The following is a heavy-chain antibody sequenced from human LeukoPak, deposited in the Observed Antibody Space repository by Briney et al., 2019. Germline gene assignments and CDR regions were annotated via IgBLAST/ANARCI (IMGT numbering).Heavy chain of an antibody. CDR3: ARTDKNYYDSSGYYGMDV. CDR1: GGSISNYY. Sequence: SETLSLTCTVSGGSISNYYWSWIRQPPGKGLEWIGYIYYSGSTNYNPSLKSRVTISVDTSKNQFSLKLSSVTAADTALYYCARTDKNYYDSSGYYGMDVWGQGTTVTVSS. CDR2: IYYSGST. D-gene: IGHD3-22*01. V-gene: IGHV4-59*01. J-gene: IGHJ6*02.